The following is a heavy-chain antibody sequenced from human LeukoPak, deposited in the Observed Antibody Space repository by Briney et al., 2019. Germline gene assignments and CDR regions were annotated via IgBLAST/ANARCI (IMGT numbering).Heavy chain of an antibody. CDR2: INHGGGTK. D-gene: IGHD2-15*01. J-gene: IGHJ4*02. CDR1: GLTFSSYW. V-gene: IGHV3-7*01. CDR3: ATTFPYCSSRTCPL. Sequence: GGSLRLTCEASGLTFSSYWMSWVRQAPGKGLEWVANINHGGGTKNYVSSLKGRFPVSRDNAANSLSLQMDSLRAEATAVYYCATTFPYCSSRTCPLGGQGTLVTVSS.